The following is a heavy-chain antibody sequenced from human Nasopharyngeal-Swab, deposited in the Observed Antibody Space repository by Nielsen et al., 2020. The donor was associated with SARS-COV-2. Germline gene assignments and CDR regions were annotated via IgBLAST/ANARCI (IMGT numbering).Heavy chain of an antibody. CDR1: GGSISSYY. J-gene: IGHJ4*02. CDR3: ATGEWLSLDY. D-gene: IGHD3-3*01. Sequence: SETLSLTCTVSGGSISSYYWSWIRQPPGKGLEWIGYIYYSGSTNYNPSLKSRVTISVDTSKNQFSLKLSSVTAADTAVYYCATGEWLSLDYWGQGTPVTVSS. V-gene: IGHV4-59*13. CDR2: IYYSGST.